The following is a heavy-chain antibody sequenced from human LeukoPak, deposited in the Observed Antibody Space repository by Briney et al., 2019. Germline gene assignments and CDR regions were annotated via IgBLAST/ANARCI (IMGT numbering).Heavy chain of an antibody. J-gene: IGHJ3*02. CDR2: IYGGDST. CDR1: GFTVSSNY. CDR3: ARESEVSESDAFDI. D-gene: IGHD5-24*01. V-gene: IGHV3-53*01. Sequence: SGGSLRLSCAVSGFTVSSNYMSWVRQAPGKGLEWVSGIYGGDSTYYADSVKGRFTISRDNSKNTLYLQMNSLRAEDTAVYYCARESEVSESDAFDIWGQGTMVTVSS.